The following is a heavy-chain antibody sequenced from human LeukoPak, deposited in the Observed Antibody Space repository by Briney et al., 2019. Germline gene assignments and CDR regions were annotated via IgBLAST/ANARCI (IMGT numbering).Heavy chain of an antibody. CDR3: GRGGRGLDY. J-gene: IGHJ4*02. Sequence: GSLRLSCAASGFTFSSYAMTWVRQAPGKGLEWIGYIYYSGSTNYNPSLKSRVTISVDTSKNQFSLKLSSVTAAGTAVYYCGRGGRGLDYWGQGTLVTVSS. D-gene: IGHD3-10*01. V-gene: IGHV4-59*01. CDR1: GFTFSSYA. CDR2: IYYSGST.